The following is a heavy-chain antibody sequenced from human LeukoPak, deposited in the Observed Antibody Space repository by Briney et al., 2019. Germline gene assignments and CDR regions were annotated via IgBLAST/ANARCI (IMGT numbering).Heavy chain of an antibody. CDR3: AKPARVGAVDY. V-gene: IGHV3-23*01. J-gene: IGHJ4*02. Sequence: GGSLRLSCAASGFTFSSYAMSWVRQAPGKGLEWVSAITNSGGSTFYADSVKGRFTISRDNSKNTLYLQMNSLRAEDTAIYYCAKPARVGAVDYWGQGTLVTVSS. D-gene: IGHD6-13*01. CDR1: GFTFSSYA. CDR2: ITNSGGST.